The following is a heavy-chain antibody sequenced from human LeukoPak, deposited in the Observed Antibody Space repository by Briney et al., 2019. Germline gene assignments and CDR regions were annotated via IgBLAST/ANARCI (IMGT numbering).Heavy chain of an antibody. Sequence: PSETLSLTCTVSGGSISSSSYYWGWVRQAPGKGLEWVSSISSSSSYMYYADSVKGRFTISRDNAKNSLYLQMNSLRAEDTAVYYCARADKHYDFWSGYYTGEVSIAAYYYYYSMDVWGQGTTVTVSS. CDR1: GGSISSSSYY. J-gene: IGHJ6*02. D-gene: IGHD3-3*01. CDR3: ARADKHYDFWSGYYTGEVSIAAYYYYYSMDV. CDR2: ISSSSSYM. V-gene: IGHV3-21*01.